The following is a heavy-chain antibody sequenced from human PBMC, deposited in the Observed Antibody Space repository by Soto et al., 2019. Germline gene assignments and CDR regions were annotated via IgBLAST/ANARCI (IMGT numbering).Heavy chain of an antibody. CDR2: VIPSIELP. D-gene: IGHD3-3*01. CDR3: SRGSEEWSNLGVFDS. Sequence: QVQLVQSGAEVKKPGSSVQVSCKASGGTFTTYSFIWVRQAPGQGLEWLGSVIPSIELPNYAQKLQDRVTISSDESTRTAFLELSSLRSDDTAVYFCSRGSEEWSNLGVFDSWGQGTLVTVSS. V-gene: IGHV1-69*09. J-gene: IGHJ4*02. CDR1: GGTFTTYS.